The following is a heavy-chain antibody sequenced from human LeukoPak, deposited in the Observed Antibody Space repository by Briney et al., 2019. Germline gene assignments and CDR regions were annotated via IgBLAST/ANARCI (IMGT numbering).Heavy chain of an antibody. Sequence: PSETLSLTCTVSGGSISSYYWSWIRQPPGKGLEWIGCINYSGSTNYNPSLKSRLTISIDTSKNQFSLKLRSMTAADTAVYHCARGGDFYESSILFDFWGQGTLVTVSS. CDR2: INYSGST. CDR1: GGSISSYY. J-gene: IGHJ4*02. V-gene: IGHV4-59*01. CDR3: ARGGDFYESSILFDF. D-gene: IGHD3-22*01.